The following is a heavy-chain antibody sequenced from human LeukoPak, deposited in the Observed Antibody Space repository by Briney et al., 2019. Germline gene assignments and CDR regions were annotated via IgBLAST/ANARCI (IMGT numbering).Heavy chain of an antibody. Sequence: ASVKVSCKASGYTFTSYGIRWVRQAPGQELEWMGWISAYNGNTNYAQKLQGRVTMTTDTSTSTAYKELRSLRSDDTAVYYCARAKDRRYSYGYDYWGQGTMVTVSS. CDR1: GYTFTSYG. D-gene: IGHD5-18*01. CDR3: ARAKDRRYSYGYDY. V-gene: IGHV1-18*01. J-gene: IGHJ4*02. CDR2: ISAYNGNT.